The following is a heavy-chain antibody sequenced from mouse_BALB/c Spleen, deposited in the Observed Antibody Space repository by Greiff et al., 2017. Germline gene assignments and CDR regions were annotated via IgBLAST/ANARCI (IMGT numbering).Heavy chain of an antibody. V-gene: IGHV3-6*02. Sequence: VQLKQSGPGLVKPSQSLSLTCSVTGYSITSGYYWNWIRQFPGNKLEWMGYISYDGSNNYNPSLKNRISITRDTSKNQFFLKLNSVTTEDTATYYCARDWDPYAMDYWGQGTSVTVSS. D-gene: IGHD4-1*01. CDR3: ARDWDPYAMDY. CDR2: ISYDGSN. J-gene: IGHJ4*01. CDR1: GYSITSGYY.